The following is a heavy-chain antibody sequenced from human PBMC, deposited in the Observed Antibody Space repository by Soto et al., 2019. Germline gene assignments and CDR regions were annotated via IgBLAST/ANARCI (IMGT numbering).Heavy chain of an antibody. CDR1: GGSISSGGYY. CDR2: IYYSGST. J-gene: IGHJ3*02. Sequence: QVQLQESGLGLVKLSQTLSLTCTVSGGSISSGGYYWSWIRQHPGKGLEWIGYIYYSGSTYYNPSLKSRVTISVDTSKNQFSLKLSSVTAADTAVYYCARTTYSSSWLPKDAFDIWGQGTMVTVSS. V-gene: IGHV4-31*03. CDR3: ARTTYSSSWLPKDAFDI. D-gene: IGHD6-13*01.